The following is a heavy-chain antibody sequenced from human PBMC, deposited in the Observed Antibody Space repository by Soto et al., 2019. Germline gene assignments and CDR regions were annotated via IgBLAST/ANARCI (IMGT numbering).Heavy chain of an antibody. J-gene: IGHJ4*02. CDR2: IYYSGST. CDR1: GGSISSYY. D-gene: IGHD5-18*01. CDR3: ARHETPGYSYGFLHY. V-gene: IGHV4-59*08. Sequence: QVQLQESGPGLVKPSETLSLTCTVSGGSISSYYWSWIRQPPGKGLEWIGYIYYSGSTNYNPSLKSRVTMSGDTSKNQFALELSSVTAADTAVYYCARHETPGYSYGFLHYWGQGTLVTVSS.